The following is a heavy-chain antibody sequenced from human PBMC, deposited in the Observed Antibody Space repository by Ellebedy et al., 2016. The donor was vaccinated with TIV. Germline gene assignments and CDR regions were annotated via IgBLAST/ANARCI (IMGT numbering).Heavy chain of an antibody. D-gene: IGHD5-24*01. CDR3: ARVMATALFDY. J-gene: IGHJ4*02. CDR1: GGSFSGYY. CDR2: INHSGST. V-gene: IGHV4-34*01. Sequence: MPSETLSLTCAVYGGSFSGYYWSWIRQPPGKGLEWIGEINHSGSTNYNPSLKSRVTISVDTSKNQFSLKLSSVTAADTAVYYCARVMATALFDYWGQGTLVTVSS.